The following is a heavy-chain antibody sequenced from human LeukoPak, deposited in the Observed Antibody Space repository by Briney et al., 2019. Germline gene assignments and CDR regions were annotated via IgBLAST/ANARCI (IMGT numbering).Heavy chain of an antibody. CDR2: INPNSGGT. D-gene: IGHD3-10*01. Sequence: ASVKVSCKASGYTFTGYYMRWVRQAPGQGLEWMGRINPNSGGTNYAQKFQGRVTMTRDTSISTAYMELSRLRSDDTAVYYCARDQSEGSGFHDYWGQGTLVTVSS. V-gene: IGHV1-2*06. J-gene: IGHJ4*02. CDR3: ARDQSEGSGFHDY. CDR1: GYTFTGYY.